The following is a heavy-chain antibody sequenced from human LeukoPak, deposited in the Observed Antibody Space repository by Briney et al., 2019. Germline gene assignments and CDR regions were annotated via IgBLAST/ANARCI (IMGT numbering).Heavy chain of an antibody. CDR1: ELTLSFYA. Sequence: GGSLRLSCAASELTLSFYAMTWVRQAPGRGLEWVSGISPSGAKTLYADSVKGRFTVSRDNSKNTLHLQMNSLRVEDTAVYYCAKDRRGYSGYGYDYYGLDVWGRGSAVTVSS. V-gene: IGHV3-23*01. D-gene: IGHD5-12*01. CDR2: ISPSGAKT. J-gene: IGHJ6*02. CDR3: AKDRRGYSGYGYDYYGLDV.